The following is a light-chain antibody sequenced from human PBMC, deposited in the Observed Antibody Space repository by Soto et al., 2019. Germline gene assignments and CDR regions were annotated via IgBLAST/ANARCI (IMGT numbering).Light chain of an antibody. J-gene: IGKJ1*01. CDR3: QQYGNSFVG. CDR1: QSVSSTY. Sequence: EILLTQSTDTLSLSPGERASLSCRASQSVSSTYLAWYQHKPGQAPRLLIYGASSRATGIPDRFSGSGSGTDFTLIISRLEPEDFAVYYCQQYGNSFVGFGQGTKVDIK. V-gene: IGKV3-20*01. CDR2: GAS.